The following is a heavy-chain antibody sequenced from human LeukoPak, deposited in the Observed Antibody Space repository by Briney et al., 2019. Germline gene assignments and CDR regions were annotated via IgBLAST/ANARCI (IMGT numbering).Heavy chain of an antibody. V-gene: IGHV1-69*05. CDR1: GGTFSSYA. D-gene: IGHD3-22*01. Sequence: SSVKVSCKASGGTFSSYAISWVRQAPGQGLEWMGGIIPIFGTPNYAHMFQGRVTIITDESKSPVYLELSSLGSEGTAVYYCARGARGDSSGYYRDVPASWFDPWGQGTLVAVSS. CDR3: ARGARGDSSGYYRDVPASWFDP. CDR2: IIPIFGTP. J-gene: IGHJ5*01.